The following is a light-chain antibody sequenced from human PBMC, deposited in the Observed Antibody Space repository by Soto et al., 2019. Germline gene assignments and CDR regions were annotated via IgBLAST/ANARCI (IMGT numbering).Light chain of an antibody. V-gene: IGKV3-20*01. CDR1: QSVSNNY. J-gene: IGKJ5*01. Sequence: EIVLTQSPGTLSLSPGERATLSCRASQSVSNNYLAWYQQKPGQAPRLLIYGASSRATGIPDRFSGSGSGTDFTLTISTLETEDFAVYYCQQYGNSSITFGQGTRLEIK. CDR3: QQYGNSSIT. CDR2: GAS.